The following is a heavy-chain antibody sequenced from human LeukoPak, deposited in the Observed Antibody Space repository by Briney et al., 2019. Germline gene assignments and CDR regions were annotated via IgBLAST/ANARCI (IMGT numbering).Heavy chain of an antibody. J-gene: IGHJ6*03. Sequence: SETLSLTCTVSGGSISSGSYYWSWIRQPAGKGLEWIGRIYSSGSTNYNPSLKSRVTISVDTSKNQFSLKLSSVTAADTAVYYCARTTEGGYTYDYFYYYYMDVWGKGTTVTISS. CDR3: ARTTEGGYTYDYFYYYYMDV. CDR1: GGSISSGSYY. CDR2: IYSSGST. V-gene: IGHV4-61*10. D-gene: IGHD5-18*01.